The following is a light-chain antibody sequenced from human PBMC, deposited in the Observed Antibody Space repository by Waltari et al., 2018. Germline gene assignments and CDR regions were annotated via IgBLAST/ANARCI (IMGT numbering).Light chain of an antibody. CDR3: QQYDNLPFT. CDR2: DAS. CDR1: KYISNY. J-gene: IGKJ3*01. V-gene: IGKV1-33*01. Sequence: DLQMTQSPSSLSASVGHRVPITCQASKYISNYLNWYQQKPGKAPKLLIYDASNLETGVPSRFSGSGSGTDFTFTISSLQPEDIATYYCQQYDNLPFTFGPGTKVDIK.